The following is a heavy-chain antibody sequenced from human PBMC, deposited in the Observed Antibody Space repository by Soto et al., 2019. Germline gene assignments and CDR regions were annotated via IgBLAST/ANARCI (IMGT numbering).Heavy chain of an antibody. Sequence: SVKVSCKASGYTFTSYDINWVLQATGQGLEWMGWMNPNSGNTGYAQKFQGRVTMTRNTSISTAYMELSSLRSEDTAVYYCASTIIRSHVDGAFEIWGKGTMVPVSS. J-gene: IGHJ3*02. CDR3: ASTIIRSHVDGAFEI. D-gene: IGHD1-1*01. V-gene: IGHV1-8*01. CDR2: MNPNSGNT. CDR1: GYTFTSYD.